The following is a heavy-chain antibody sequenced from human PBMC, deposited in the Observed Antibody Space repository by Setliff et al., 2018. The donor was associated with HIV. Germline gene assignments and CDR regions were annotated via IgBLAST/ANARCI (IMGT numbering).Heavy chain of an antibody. CDR1: GFTFSTYG. Sequence: GGSLRLSCAASGFTFSTYGMHWVRQAPGKGLEWVAIIFYDGSNKYYADSVKGRFTISRDNSKNTLYLQMNSLRAEDTAVYYCARGALGYCSGGSCSLSYWGQGALVTVSS. J-gene: IGHJ4*02. D-gene: IGHD2-15*01. V-gene: IGHV3-30*02. CDR2: IFYDGSNK. CDR3: ARGALGYCSGGSCSLSY.